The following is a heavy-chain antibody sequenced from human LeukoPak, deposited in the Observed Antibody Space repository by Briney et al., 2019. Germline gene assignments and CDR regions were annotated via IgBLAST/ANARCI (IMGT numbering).Heavy chain of an antibody. CDR3: VRDISSSWYAYYYYYGMDV. V-gene: IGHV1-46*01. J-gene: IGHJ6*02. D-gene: IGHD6-13*01. CDR2: INPSGGST. CDR1: GYTFTSYY. Sequence: ASVKVSCKASGYTFTSYYMHWVRQAPGQGLEWMGIINPSGGSTSYAQKFQGRVTMTRDTSTSTVYMELSSLRSEDTAVYYCVRDISSSWYAYYYYYGMDVWGPGTTVTVSS.